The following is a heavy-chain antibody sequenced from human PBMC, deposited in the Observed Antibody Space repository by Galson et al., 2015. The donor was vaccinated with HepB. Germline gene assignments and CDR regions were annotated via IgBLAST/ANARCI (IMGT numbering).Heavy chain of an antibody. V-gene: IGHV3-30*18. Sequence: SLRLSCAASGFTFSSYGMHWVRQAPGKGLEWVAVISYDGSNKYYADSVKGRFTISRDNSKNTLYLQMNSLRAEDTAVYYCAKDTDIVVVPAHDAFDIWGQGTMVTVSS. CDR1: GFTFSSYG. CDR3: AKDTDIVVVPAHDAFDI. CDR2: ISYDGSNK. J-gene: IGHJ3*02. D-gene: IGHD2-2*01.